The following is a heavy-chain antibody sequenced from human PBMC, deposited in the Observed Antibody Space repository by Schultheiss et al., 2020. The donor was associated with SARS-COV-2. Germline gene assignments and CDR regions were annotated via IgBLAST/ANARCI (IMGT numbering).Heavy chain of an antibody. CDR1: GFMFSSYG. D-gene: IGHD3-3*01. CDR2: ISGSGGST. V-gene: IGHV3-23*01. J-gene: IGHJ6*03. CDR3: AREVLEWLDNDYYYYMDV. Sequence: GGSLRLSCAASGFMFSSYGMIWVRQAPGKGLEWVSGISGSGGSTDYADSVKGRFTISRHNSKNTLYLQMNSLRAEDTAVYYCAREVLEWLDNDYYYYMDVWGKGTTVTVSS.